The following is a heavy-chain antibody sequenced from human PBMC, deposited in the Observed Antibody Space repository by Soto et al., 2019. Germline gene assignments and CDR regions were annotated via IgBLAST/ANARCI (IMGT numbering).Heavy chain of an antibody. V-gene: IGHV4-59*01. D-gene: IGHD6-6*01. J-gene: IGHJ5*02. CDR1: GGSISSYY. Sequence: QVQLRESGPGLVKPSETLSLTCTVSGGSISSYYWSWIRQPPGKGLEWIGYIYSSGGTTYNPSLKMRVTISVDTSKNQFSLKLSSVTAADTALYYCARHSSSTRGWFDPWGQGTLVTVSS. CDR2: IYSSGGT. CDR3: ARHSSSTRGWFDP.